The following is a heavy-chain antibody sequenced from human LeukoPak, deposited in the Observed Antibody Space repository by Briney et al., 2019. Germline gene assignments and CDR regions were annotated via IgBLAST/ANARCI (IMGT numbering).Heavy chain of an antibody. CDR3: ARDYNDYVGAFDI. D-gene: IGHD4-23*01. Sequence: GESLKISCKGSGYSFTSYWISWVRQMPGKGLEWMGRIDPSDSYTKYSPSFQGHLTISADKSTTTAYLQWSSLKASDTAMYYCARDYNDYVGAFDIWGQGTMVTVSS. J-gene: IGHJ3*02. CDR1: GYSFTSYW. CDR2: IDPSDSYT. V-gene: IGHV5-10-1*01.